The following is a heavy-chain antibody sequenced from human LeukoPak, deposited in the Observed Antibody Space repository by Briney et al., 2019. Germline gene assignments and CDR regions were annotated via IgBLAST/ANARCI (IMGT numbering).Heavy chain of an antibody. D-gene: IGHD6-19*01. J-gene: IGHJ4*02. CDR2: VIPIYGTA. Sequence: SVKVSCKASGGTFNTYTLNWVRQAPGQGFEWMGRVIPIYGTANYAQKFQGRVTITTDESTSTAYMELSSLRSDDTAVYYCARVNGQWLVEYYFDYWGQGTLVTVSS. CDR3: ARVNGQWLVEYYFDY. V-gene: IGHV1-69*05. CDR1: GGTFNTYT.